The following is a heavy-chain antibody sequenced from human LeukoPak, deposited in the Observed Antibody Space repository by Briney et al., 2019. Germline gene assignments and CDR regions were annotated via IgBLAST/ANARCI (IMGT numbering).Heavy chain of an antibody. CDR2: ITHSGST. CDR1: GGSFSGFY. Sequence: PSETLSLTCAVYGGSFSGFYWSWIRQPPGKGLEWIGEITHSGSTNYNPSLKSRVTISVDTSKNQFSLKLSSVTAADTAVYYCARDSGTTGEVKFDPWGQGTLVTVSS. V-gene: IGHV4-34*01. D-gene: IGHD3-10*01. J-gene: IGHJ5*02. CDR3: ARDSGTTGEVKFDP.